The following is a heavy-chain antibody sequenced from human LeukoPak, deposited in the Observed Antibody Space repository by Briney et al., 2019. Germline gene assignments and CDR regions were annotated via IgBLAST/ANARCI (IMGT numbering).Heavy chain of an antibody. CDR1: GFFFSGSG. J-gene: IGHJ5*02. V-gene: IGHV3-73*01. D-gene: IGHD6-6*01. CDR2: ISGKPDNYAT. Sequence: PGGSLRLSCAASGFFFSGSGIHWVRQASGKGLEWVGRISGKPDNYATVYPESVKGRFTLFRDDSKNMVYLQMNSLITEDTAVYYCAKCVGMAARRGTDAPWGQGTLVTVAS. CDR3: AKCVGMAARRGTDAP.